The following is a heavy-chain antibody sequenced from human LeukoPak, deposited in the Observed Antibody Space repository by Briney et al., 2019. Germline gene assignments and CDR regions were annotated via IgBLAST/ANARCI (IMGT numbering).Heavy chain of an antibody. CDR3: AKPTSGDGSFLIDY. V-gene: IGHV3-33*06. CDR1: GFTFSSYG. J-gene: IGHJ4*02. D-gene: IGHD1-26*01. Sequence: PGGSLRLSCAASGFTFSSYGMHWVRQAPGKGLEWVAVIWYDGSYTYYAESVKGRFTISRDNSSNTLYLQMSSLRAEDTAVYYCAKPTSGDGSFLIDYWGQGTLVTVSS. CDR2: IWYDGSYT.